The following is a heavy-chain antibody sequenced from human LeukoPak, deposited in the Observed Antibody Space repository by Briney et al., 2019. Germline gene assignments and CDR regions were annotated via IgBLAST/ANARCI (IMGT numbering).Heavy chain of an antibody. Sequence: GSLRLSCAASGFTFSSYWMSWVRQAPGRGLEWVANIKQDGSEKYYVDSVKGRFTISRDNAKNSLYLQMNSLRAEDTAVYYCARASGYDRDYFDYWGQGTLVTVSS. CDR2: IKQDGSEK. V-gene: IGHV3-7*01. CDR1: GFTFSSYW. D-gene: IGHD5-12*01. CDR3: ARASGYDRDYFDY. J-gene: IGHJ4*02.